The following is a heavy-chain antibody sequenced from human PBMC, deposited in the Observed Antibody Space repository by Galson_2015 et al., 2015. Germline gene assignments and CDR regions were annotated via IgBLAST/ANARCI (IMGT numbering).Heavy chain of an antibody. CDR3: ARRDNYDILTGYYFDY. D-gene: IGHD3-9*01. CDR1: GYRLTRFW. CDR2: ISPGDSDT. Sequence: AGAAGEKPGEAPEISCQGSGYRLTRFWVGWGRQVAGKGLGWIGIISPGDSDTRYSPSFQGQVTISADKSISTAYLQWSSLKASDTAMYYCARRDNYDILTGYYFDYWGQGTLVTVSS. J-gene: IGHJ4*02. V-gene: IGHV5-51*01.